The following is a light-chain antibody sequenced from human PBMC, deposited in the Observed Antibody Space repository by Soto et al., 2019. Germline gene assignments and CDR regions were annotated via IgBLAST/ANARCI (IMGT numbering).Light chain of an antibody. J-gene: IGLJ3*02. CDR2: DDS. CDR3: ASYTGTDTPWV. CDR1: ASDIGYYNF. V-gene: IGLV2-14*03. Sequence: QSVLTQPASVSGSLGQSITISCTGAASDIGYYNFVSWYQQHPATAPKLIIYDDSHRPSGISFRFSGSKSGNTASLTISGLRAEDEAAYYCASYTGTDTPWVFGGGTQLTVL.